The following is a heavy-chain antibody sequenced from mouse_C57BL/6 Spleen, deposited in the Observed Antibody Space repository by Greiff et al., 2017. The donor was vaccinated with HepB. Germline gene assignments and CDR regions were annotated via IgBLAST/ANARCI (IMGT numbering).Heavy chain of an antibody. D-gene: IGHD1-1*01. CDR1: GFTFSDYY. CDR2: ISNGGGST. J-gene: IGHJ2*01. V-gene: IGHV5-12*01. Sequence: EVQLQESGGGLVQPGGSLKLSCAASGFTFSDYYMYWVRQTPEKRLEWVAYISNGGGSTYYPDTVKGRFTISRDNAKNTLYLQMSRLKSEDTAMYYCARHGDGSYFDYWGQGTTLTVSS. CDR3: ARHGDGSYFDY.